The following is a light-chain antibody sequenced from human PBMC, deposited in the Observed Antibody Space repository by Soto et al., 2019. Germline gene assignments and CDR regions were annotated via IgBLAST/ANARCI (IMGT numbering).Light chain of an antibody. Sequence: SVLTQPPSVSGAPGQRVTISCTGSSSNIGAHYDVHWYQHLPGTAPKLLIYGSTNRPSGVPDRFSGSKSGTSASLAITGLQAEDEADYYCHSYDSSLRGYVFGPGTKLTVL. J-gene: IGLJ1*01. V-gene: IGLV1-40*01. CDR2: GST. CDR3: HSYDSSLRGYV. CDR1: SSNIGAHYD.